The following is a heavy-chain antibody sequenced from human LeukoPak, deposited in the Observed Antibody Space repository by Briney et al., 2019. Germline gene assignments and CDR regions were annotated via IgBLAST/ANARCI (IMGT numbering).Heavy chain of an antibody. J-gene: IGHJ6*02. D-gene: IGHD4-23*01. V-gene: IGHV4-59*01. Sequence: SETLSLTCTVSGGSIRSYYWSWSRQPPGKGLEWIGFIYYSGDTYYNPSLKSRVTISVDTSKNQFSLKLSSVTAADTAVYYCARTRSVVTPDDYYYYGMDVWGQGTTVTVSS. CDR2: IYYSGDT. CDR3: ARTRSVVTPDDYYYYGMDV. CDR1: GGSIRSYY.